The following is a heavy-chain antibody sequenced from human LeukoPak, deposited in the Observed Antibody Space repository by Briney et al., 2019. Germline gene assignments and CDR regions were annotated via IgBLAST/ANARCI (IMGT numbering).Heavy chain of an antibody. J-gene: IGHJ4*02. CDR3: ARVGEFREYSGYDTNY. CDR1: GGSISSYY. CDR2: IYTSGST. V-gene: IGHV4-4*07. Sequence: PSETLSLTCTVSGGSISSYYWSWIRQPAGKGLEWIGRIYTSGSTNYNPSLKSRVTMSVDTSKNQFSLKLSSVTAADTAVYYCARVGEFREYSGYDTNYWGQGTLVTVSS. D-gene: IGHD5-12*01.